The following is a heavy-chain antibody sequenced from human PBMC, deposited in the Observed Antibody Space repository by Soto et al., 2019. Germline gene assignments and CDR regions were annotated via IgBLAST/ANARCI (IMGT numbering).Heavy chain of an antibody. V-gene: IGHV3-33*01. Sequence: QVQLVESGGGVVQPGRSLRLSCAASGFTFSSYGMHWVRQAPGKGLEWVAVIWYDGSNKYYADSVKGRFTISRDKSKNTLYLQMNSLRAEDTAVYYCARDLWSRSEQQLVFIDYWGQGTLVTVSS. D-gene: IGHD6-13*01. CDR3: ARDLWSRSEQQLVFIDY. CDR2: IWYDGSNK. CDR1: GFTFSSYG. J-gene: IGHJ4*02.